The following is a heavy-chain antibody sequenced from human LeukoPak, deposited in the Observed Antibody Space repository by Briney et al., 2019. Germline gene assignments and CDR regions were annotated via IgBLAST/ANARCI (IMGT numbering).Heavy chain of an antibody. Sequence: GGSLRLSCAASGFTFSSYEMNWVRHAPGHGLEWVSYISSSGSTIYYADSVKGRFTISRDNAKNSLYLQMNSPRAEDTAVYYCARDLGGNSAAWWGQGTLVTVSS. CDR1: GFTFSSYE. D-gene: IGHD4-23*01. J-gene: IGHJ4*02. CDR2: ISSSGSTI. V-gene: IGHV3-48*03. CDR3: ARDLGGNSAAW.